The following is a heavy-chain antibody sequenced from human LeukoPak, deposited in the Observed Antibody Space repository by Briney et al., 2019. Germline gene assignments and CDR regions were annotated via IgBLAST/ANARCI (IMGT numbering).Heavy chain of an antibody. J-gene: IGHJ5*02. Sequence: SETLSLTCTVSGGSISSYYWSWIRQPPGKGLEGIGYIYYSGSTNYNPSLKSRVTISVDTSKNQFSLKVNSVTAADTAVYYCARGSIAAAEGSHWFDPWGQGTLVTVSS. CDR1: GGSISSYY. CDR3: ARGSIAAAEGSHWFDP. V-gene: IGHV4-59*01. CDR2: IYYSGST. D-gene: IGHD6-13*01.